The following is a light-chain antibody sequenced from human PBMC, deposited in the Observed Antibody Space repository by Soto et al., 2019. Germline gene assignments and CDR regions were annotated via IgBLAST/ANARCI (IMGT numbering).Light chain of an antibody. CDR1: RGNIGAGYD. J-gene: IGLJ2*01. CDR2: GNS. Sequence: QSVLTQPPSVSGAPGQRVTISCTGSRGNIGAGYDVHWYQQLPGTAPKLVIYGNSNRPSGVPDRISGSKSGTSASLAITGLQAEDEADYYCPSYDSSLGGARVFGGGTKVTVL. V-gene: IGLV1-40*01. CDR3: PSYDSSLGGARV.